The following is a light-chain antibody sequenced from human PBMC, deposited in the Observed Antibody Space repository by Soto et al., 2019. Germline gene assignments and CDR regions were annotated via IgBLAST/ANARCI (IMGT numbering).Light chain of an antibody. CDR2: GAS. V-gene: IGKV3-20*01. CDR1: QSVSSSH. Sequence: EIVLTQSPGTLSLSPGERATLSCXASQSVSSSHLAWYQQKPGQAPRLLISGASSRATGIPDRFTGSGSGTDFTLTISRLQPEDFAVYYCQQYGSSPRTFGQGTKVDIK. J-gene: IGKJ1*01. CDR3: QQYGSSPRT.